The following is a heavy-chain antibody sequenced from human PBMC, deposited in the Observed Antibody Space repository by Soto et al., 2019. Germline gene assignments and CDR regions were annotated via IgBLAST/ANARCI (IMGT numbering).Heavy chain of an antibody. Sequence: SETLSLTCTVSSGSISSGGYYWSWIRQHPGKGLEWIGYIYYSGSTYYNPSLKSRVTISVDTSKNQFSLKLGSVTAADTAVYYCARDRVGATPAEYFQHWGQGTLVTVS. V-gene: IGHV4-31*03. J-gene: IGHJ1*01. CDR3: ARDRVGATPAEYFQH. CDR1: SGSISSGGYY. D-gene: IGHD1-26*01. CDR2: IYYSGST.